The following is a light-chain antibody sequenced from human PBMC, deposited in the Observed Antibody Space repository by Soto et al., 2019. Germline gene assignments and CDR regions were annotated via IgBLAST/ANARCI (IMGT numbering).Light chain of an antibody. CDR1: QSVSSN. CDR3: PQYNTWPPLT. Sequence: ERVITQAPATLSVSPGERATLSCRASQSVSSNLAWYQQKPGQAPRLLIYGASTRATGIPARFSGSGSGTEFTLTISSLQSEDFAVYYCPQYNTWPPLTFGQGTKVDIK. V-gene: IGKV3-15*01. CDR2: GAS. J-gene: IGKJ2*01.